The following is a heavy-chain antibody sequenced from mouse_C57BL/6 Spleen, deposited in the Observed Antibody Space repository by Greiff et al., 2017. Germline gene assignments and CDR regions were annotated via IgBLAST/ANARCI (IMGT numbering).Heavy chain of an antibody. V-gene: IGHV1-66*01. Sequence: QVQLQQPGPELVKPGASVKISCKASGYSFTSYYIHWVKQRPGQGLEWIGWIYPGSGNTKYNEKFKGKATLTADTSSSTAYMQLSSLTSEDSAVYYCARPGTYWYFDVWGTGTTVTVSS. CDR2: IYPGSGNT. CDR3: ARPGTYWYFDV. D-gene: IGHD4-1*01. J-gene: IGHJ1*03. CDR1: GYSFTSYY.